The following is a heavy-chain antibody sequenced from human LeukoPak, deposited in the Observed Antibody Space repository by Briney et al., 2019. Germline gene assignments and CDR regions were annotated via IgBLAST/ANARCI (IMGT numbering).Heavy chain of an antibody. J-gene: IGHJ3*02. CDR2: MNPNSGNT. CDR1: GGTFSSYA. Sequence: ASVKVSCKASGGTFSSYAISWVRQAPGQGLEWMGWMNPNSGNTGYAQKFQGRVTMTRNTSISTAYMELSSLRSEDTAVYYCARVPRRGFWSGYYEEYDAFDIWGQGTMVTVSS. V-gene: IGHV1-8*02. CDR3: ARVPRRGFWSGYYEEYDAFDI. D-gene: IGHD3-3*01.